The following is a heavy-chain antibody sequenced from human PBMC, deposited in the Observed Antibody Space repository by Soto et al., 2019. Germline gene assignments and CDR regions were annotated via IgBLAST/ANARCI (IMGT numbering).Heavy chain of an antibody. CDR3: GSNGAADDALDG. J-gene: IGHJ3*01. CDR1: GGSISSGGYS. V-gene: IGHV4-30-2*01. Sequence: QLQLQESGSGLVKPSQTLSLTCAVSGGSISSGGYSWTWIRQPPGKGLEWIGYIYHSGNTYYNPSPQGPGHISGEQSKNQVTLNLRSVAGAETAVYYFGSNGAADDALDGWGQGTMVTRSS. CDR2: IYHSGNT. D-gene: IGHD1-26*01.